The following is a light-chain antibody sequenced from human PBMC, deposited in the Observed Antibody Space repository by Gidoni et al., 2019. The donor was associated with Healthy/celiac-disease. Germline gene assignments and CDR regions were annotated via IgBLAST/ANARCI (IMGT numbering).Light chain of an antibody. CDR3: QQYNNWPQT. Sequence: EIVMTQSPATLSVSPGERATLSCRASHSVSSNLAWYQQKPGQAPRHLIYGASTRATGIPARFSGSGAGTEFTLTISSLQSEDFAVYYCQQYNNWPQTFXXXTRVEIK. J-gene: IGKJ1*01. CDR2: GAS. V-gene: IGKV3-15*01. CDR1: HSVSSN.